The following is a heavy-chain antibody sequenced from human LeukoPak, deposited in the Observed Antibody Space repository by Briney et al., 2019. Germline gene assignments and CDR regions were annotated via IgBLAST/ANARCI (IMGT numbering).Heavy chain of an antibody. J-gene: IGHJ6*03. Sequence: GASVKVSCKASGGTFSSYAISWVRQAPGQGLEWMGWISAYNGNTNYAQKLQGRVTMTTDTSTSTAYMELRSLRSDDTAVYYCARGRGYYGSGNYSYYYYYMDVWGKGTTVTVSS. CDR1: GGTFSSYA. CDR2: ISAYNGNT. D-gene: IGHD3-10*01. V-gene: IGHV1-18*01. CDR3: ARGRGYYGSGNYSYYYYYMDV.